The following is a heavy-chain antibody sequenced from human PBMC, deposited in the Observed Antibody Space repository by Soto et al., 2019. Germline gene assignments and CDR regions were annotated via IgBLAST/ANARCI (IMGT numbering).Heavy chain of an antibody. Sequence: GGSLRLSCAASGFTFSSYAMSWARQAPGKGLEWVSAISGSGGSTYYADSVKGRFTISRDNSKNTLYLQMNSLRAEDTAVYYCAKATRRGCSGGRCYRFGYWGQGTLVNV. CDR2: ISGSGGST. D-gene: IGHD2-15*01. CDR1: GFTFSSYA. CDR3: AKATRRGCSGGRCYRFGY. V-gene: IGHV3-23*01. J-gene: IGHJ4*02.